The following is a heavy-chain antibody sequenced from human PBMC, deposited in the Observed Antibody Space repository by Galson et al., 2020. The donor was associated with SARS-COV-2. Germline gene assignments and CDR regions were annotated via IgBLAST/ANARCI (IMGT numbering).Heavy chain of an antibody. CDR3: ARDPFYYDSSGYQTWYFDL. J-gene: IGHJ2*01. CDR2: IYTSGTT. V-gene: IGHV4-61*02. D-gene: IGHD3-22*01. CDR1: GGSINSGFHY. Sequence: SETLSLTCTVSGGSINSGFHYWSWIRQPAGKGLEWIGRIYTSGTTTYNPSLKSRVTISIDTSKNRFSLKLSSVTAADTAVYYCARDPFYYDSSGYQTWYFDLWGRGTLVTVSS.